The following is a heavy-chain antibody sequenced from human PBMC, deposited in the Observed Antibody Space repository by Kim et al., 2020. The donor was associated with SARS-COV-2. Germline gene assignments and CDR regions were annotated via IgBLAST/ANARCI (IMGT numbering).Heavy chain of an antibody. D-gene: IGHD6-13*01. CDR1: GGSISSYY. Sequence: SETLSLTCTVSGGSISSYYWSWIRQPPGKGLEWLGYLYYSGSTNYNPSLKSRVTISVDTSKNQFSLKLSSVTAADTAVYYCATNRGIAAAGLNWYFDLWGRGTLVTVSS. J-gene: IGHJ2*01. V-gene: IGHV4-59*01. CDR2: LYYSGST. CDR3: ATNRGIAAAGLNWYFDL.